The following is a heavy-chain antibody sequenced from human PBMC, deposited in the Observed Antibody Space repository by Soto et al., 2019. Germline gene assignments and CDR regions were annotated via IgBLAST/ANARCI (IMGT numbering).Heavy chain of an antibody. CDR3: ARDKYYYGSGSVRYFDY. V-gene: IGHV3-30-3*01. CDR2: ISYDGSNK. Sequence: PGGSLRLSCAASGFTFSSYAMHWVRQAPGKGLEWVAVISYDGSNKYYADSVKGRFTISRDNSKNTLYLQMNSLRAEDTAVYYCARDKYYYGSGSVRYFDYWGQGTLVTVSS. D-gene: IGHD3-10*01. J-gene: IGHJ4*02. CDR1: GFTFSSYA.